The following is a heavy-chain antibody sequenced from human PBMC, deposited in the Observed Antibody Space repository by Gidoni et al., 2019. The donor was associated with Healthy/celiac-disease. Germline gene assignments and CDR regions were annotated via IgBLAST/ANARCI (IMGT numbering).Heavy chain of an antibody. CDR3: ARDLMSGERFDP. CDR1: GLTVSSNY. V-gene: IGHV3-66*02. J-gene: IGHJ5*02. D-gene: IGHD2-21*01. CDR2: IYSGGRT. Sequence: EVQLVESGGGLVQPGGSLRLSCAASGLTVSSNYMSWVRQAPGKGREWVSVIYSGGRTYYADSVKGRFTIARDNSKNTLYLQMNSLRAEDTAVYYCARDLMSGERFDPWGQGTLVTVSS.